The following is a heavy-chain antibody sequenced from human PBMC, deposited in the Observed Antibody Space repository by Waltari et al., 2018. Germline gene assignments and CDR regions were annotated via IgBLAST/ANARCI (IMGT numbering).Heavy chain of an antibody. CDR2: ISWNSGSR. CDR1: GFTFDDYA. Sequence: EVQLVESGGGLVQPGRSLRLSCAASGFTFDDYAMHWVRQAPGKGLEWVSGISWNSGSRGYADSVKGRFTISRDNAKNSLYLQMNSLRAEDTALYYCAKDPGRNSSSWGQGTMVTVSS. J-gene: IGHJ3*01. D-gene: IGHD6-13*01. CDR3: AKDPGRNSSS. V-gene: IGHV3-9*01.